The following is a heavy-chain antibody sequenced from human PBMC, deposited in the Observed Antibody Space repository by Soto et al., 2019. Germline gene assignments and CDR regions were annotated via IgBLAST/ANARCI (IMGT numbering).Heavy chain of an antibody. D-gene: IGHD1-1*01. Sequence: SETLSLTCAVFGGSFSGYYWSWIRQPPGKGLEWIGEINHRGSTNYNLSLKSRVTMSVDTSKNQFSLKLTSMTAADTAVYYCANTNWNHNLLDPCGQGTLVTVYS. CDR3: ANTNWNHNLLDP. J-gene: IGHJ5*02. CDR2: INHRGST. CDR1: GGSFSGYY. V-gene: IGHV4-34*01.